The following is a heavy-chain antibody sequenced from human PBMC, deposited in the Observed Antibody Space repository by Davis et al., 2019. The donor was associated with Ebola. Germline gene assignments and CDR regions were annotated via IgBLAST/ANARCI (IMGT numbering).Heavy chain of an antibody. CDR3: ARIRWYYFDY. V-gene: IGHV3-30*04. J-gene: IGHJ4*02. D-gene: IGHD3-16*02. CDR1: GFIFSSYA. CDR2: MSSDGSNK. Sequence: GESLKISCAASGFIFSSYAMHWVRQDPGKGLEWVAVMSSDGSNKYYADSVKGRFTISRDNSKSTQYLQMNSLRPDDTALYFCARIRWYYFDYWGQGTLVTVSS.